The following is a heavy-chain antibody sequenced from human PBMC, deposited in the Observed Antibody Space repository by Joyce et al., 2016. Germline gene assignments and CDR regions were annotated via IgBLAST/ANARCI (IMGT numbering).Heavy chain of an antibody. CDR3: ARERGSSAHFDY. CDR2: ISYSSTYI. CDR1: GFTFSDEG. Sequence: EVQLVESGGGLVKPGGSLRLSCAASGFTFSDEGMNWVRQAPGKGLELVSFISYSSTYIYYADSVKGRFTISRDNAKNSLYLQMNSLRGEDTALYYCARERGSSAHFDYWGQGTLVIVSS. V-gene: IGHV3-21*02. J-gene: IGHJ4*02. D-gene: IGHD6-6*01.